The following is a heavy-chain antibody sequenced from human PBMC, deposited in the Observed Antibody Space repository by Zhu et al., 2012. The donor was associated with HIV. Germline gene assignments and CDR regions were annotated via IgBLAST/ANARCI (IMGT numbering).Heavy chain of an antibody. Sequence: QVQLNESGSGLVKPSQTLSLTCAVSGASISSDGYSWSWIRQPPGKGLEWIGYIYHSGTTYYKLSLKSRVTISIDRSKNQFSLKLTSVTAADTAVYFCAREDYDSTLDHWGQGILVTVSS. V-gene: IGHV4-30-2*01. D-gene: IGHD3-22*01. CDR2: IYHSGTT. CDR3: AREDYDSTLDH. J-gene: IGHJ4*02. CDR1: GASISSDGYS.